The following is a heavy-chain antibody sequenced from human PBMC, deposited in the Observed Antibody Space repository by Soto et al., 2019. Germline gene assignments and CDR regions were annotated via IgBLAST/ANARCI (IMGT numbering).Heavy chain of an antibody. V-gene: IGHV1-69*02. CDR3: ATSYGSGSAHFDY. J-gene: IGHJ4*02. CDR2: IIPNLRMA. CDR1: GGTFTSYT. Sequence: QVQLVQSGAEVKMPGSSVKVSCTASGGTFTSYTFSWVRQVPGQGLEWMGRIIPNLRMADFAQKFQGRVTINADESTSTVYMKLSSLRSEDTAVYYCATSYGSGSAHFDYWGQGTLVTVS. D-gene: IGHD3-10*01.